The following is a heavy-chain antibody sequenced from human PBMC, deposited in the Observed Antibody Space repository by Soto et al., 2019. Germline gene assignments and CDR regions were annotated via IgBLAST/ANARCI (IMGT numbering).Heavy chain of an antibody. CDR3: AKAAATYYCSGGYCYNYYFDS. D-gene: IGHD2-15*01. CDR2: ISYDGSNK. CDR1: GFTFSNYD. Sequence: PGGSLRLSCAASGFTFSNYDVHWVRQAPGKGLEWVAVISYDGSNKYYADSVRGRFTISRDNSKNTLYLQMNSLRADDTAVYYCAKAAATYYCSGGYCYNYYFDSWGQGTLVTVSS. J-gene: IGHJ4*02. V-gene: IGHV3-30*18.